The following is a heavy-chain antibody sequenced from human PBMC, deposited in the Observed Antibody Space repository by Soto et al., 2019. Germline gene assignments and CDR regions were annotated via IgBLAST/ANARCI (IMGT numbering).Heavy chain of an antibody. Sequence: GGSLRLSCAASGFTFSSYSMNWVRQAPGKGLEWVSSISSSSSYIYYADSVKGRFTISRDNAKNSLYLQMNSLRAEDTAVYYCARDLYSYAPWFDPWGQGTLVTVSS. CDR2: ISSSSSYI. D-gene: IGHD3-10*01. CDR3: ARDLYSYAPWFDP. V-gene: IGHV3-21*01. CDR1: GFTFSSYS. J-gene: IGHJ5*02.